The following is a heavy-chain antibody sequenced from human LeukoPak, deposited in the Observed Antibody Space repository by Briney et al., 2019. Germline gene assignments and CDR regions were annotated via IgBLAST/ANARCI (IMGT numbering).Heavy chain of an antibody. Sequence: SGPTLVKPTQTLTLTCTFSGLPVIPSGVGVGWIRQPPVKALACRSLISYDDEKRYSPSLKSRLTITKDTSKNQVVLTMTIMDPVETATYYCAHRIIRDGYNVPYHAFDIWGQGTMVTVSS. D-gene: IGHD5-24*01. CDR1: GLPVIPSGVG. CDR3: AHRIIRDGYNVPYHAFDI. CDR2: ISYDDEK. J-gene: IGHJ3*02. V-gene: IGHV2-5*02.